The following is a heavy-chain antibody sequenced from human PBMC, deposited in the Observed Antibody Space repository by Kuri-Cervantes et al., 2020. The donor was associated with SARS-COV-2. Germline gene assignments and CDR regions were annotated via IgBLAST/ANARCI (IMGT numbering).Heavy chain of an antibody. J-gene: IGHJ3*02. Sequence: GESLKISCAASGFTFSSYAMHWVRQAPGKGLEWVAVISYDGSNKYYADSVKGRFTISRDNSKNTLYLQMNSLRAEDTAVYYCARDPWLVLAFDIWGQGTMVTDSS. CDR2: ISYDGSNK. V-gene: IGHV3-30-3*01. CDR3: ARDPWLVLAFDI. D-gene: IGHD6-19*01. CDR1: GFTFSSYA.